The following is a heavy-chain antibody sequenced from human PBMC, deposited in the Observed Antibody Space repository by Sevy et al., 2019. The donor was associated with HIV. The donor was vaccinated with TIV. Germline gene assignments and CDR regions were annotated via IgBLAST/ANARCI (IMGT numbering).Heavy chain of an antibody. CDR2: IQYDGSNK. Sequence: GGSLRLSCAASGFSFSSYGMHWVRQAPGKGLERMSYIQYDGSNKDYADSVKGRFTISRDNSKNTLYLKMNSLRVEETAVFYCVKEGGGGGGDHWGQGTLVTVSS. D-gene: IGHD3-16*01. V-gene: IGHV3-30*02. CDR1: GFSFSSYG. CDR3: VKEGGGGGGDH. J-gene: IGHJ4*02.